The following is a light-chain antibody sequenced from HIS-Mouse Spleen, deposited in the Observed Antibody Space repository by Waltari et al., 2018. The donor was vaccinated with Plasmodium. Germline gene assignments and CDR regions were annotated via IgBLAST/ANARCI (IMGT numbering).Light chain of an antibody. Sequence: QSALTQPASVSGSPGQSITIPCTGPSRNVGGYNYVSWYQQHPGKAPKLMIYDGSKRPSGVSNRFSGSKSGNTASLTISGLQAEDEADYYCSSYTSSSTYVFGTGTKVTVL. CDR1: SRNVGGYNY. CDR3: SSYTSSSTYV. CDR2: DGS. J-gene: IGLJ1*01. V-gene: IGLV2-14*03.